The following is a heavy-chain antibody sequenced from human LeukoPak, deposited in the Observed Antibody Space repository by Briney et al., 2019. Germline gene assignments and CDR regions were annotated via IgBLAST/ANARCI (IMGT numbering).Heavy chain of an antibody. V-gene: IGHV3-30*02. CDR3: AKDFAYYGSGSYLEPD. CDR2: IQYDGSNK. J-gene: IGHJ4*02. CDR1: GFTFSSHG. D-gene: IGHD3-10*01. Sequence: GGSLRLSCAASGFTFSSHGMHWVRQAPGKGLEWVAFIQYDGSNKYYADSVKGRFTISRDNSKNTLYLQMNSLRAEDTAVYYCAKDFAYYGSGSYLEPDWGQGTLVTVSS.